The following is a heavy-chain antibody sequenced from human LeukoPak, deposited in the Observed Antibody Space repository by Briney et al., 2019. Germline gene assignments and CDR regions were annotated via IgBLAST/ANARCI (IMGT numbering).Heavy chain of an antibody. CDR3: ATVNFYYDDSGYLPFDH. CDR2: ISADGGTT. Sequence: GGSLRLSCEASGFTFKTYSMNWVRQAPGKGLEWISYISADGGTTNYADSVKGRFTMSRDNAQNSLFLQLEGLKVEDTAVYYCATVNFYYDDSGYLPFDHWGQGSLVVISS. V-gene: IGHV3-48*04. D-gene: IGHD3-16*01. J-gene: IGHJ4*02. CDR1: GFTFKTYS.